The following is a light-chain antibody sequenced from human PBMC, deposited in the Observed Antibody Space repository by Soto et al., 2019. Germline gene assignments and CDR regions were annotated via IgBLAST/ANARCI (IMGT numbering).Light chain of an antibody. CDR3: QRYGSSPPLT. V-gene: IGKV3-20*01. CDR1: QSVSSSY. CDR2: GAS. J-gene: IGKJ4*01. Sequence: EIVLMQSPGTLSLSPGERATLSCRASQSVSSSYLAWYQQKPGQAPRLLIDGASSRATGIPDRFSGSGSGTDSTLTISRLEPEDFAVYYCQRYGSSPPLTFGGGTKVEIK.